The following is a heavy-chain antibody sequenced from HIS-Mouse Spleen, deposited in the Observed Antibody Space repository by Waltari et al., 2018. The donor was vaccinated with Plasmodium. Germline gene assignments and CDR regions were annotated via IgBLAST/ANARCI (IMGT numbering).Heavy chain of an antibody. CDR3: ATLTGWEVDY. V-gene: IGHV4-39*07. Sequence: QLQLPESGPGLVKPSEPLSLTCTVSGGSIRSSSYFWGWIRQPPGKGLEWIGSIYYSGSTYYNPSLKSRVTISVDTSKNQFSLKLSSVTAADTAVYYCATLTGWEVDYWGQGTLVTVSS. CDR2: IYYSGST. CDR1: GGSIRSSSYF. D-gene: IGHD7-27*01. J-gene: IGHJ4*02.